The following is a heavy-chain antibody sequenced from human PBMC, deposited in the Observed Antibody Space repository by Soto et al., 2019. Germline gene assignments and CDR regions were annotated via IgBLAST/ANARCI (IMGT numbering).Heavy chain of an antibody. CDR3: AIAHYLTSSAYDLRHASDM. CDR2: VSPTGAGT. Sequence: EVQLLESGGGLVQPGGSLRLSCAASGFSFNSYVMRWVRQAPGKGLEWVSGVSPTGAGTNYAYSVKGRFTISRDNSKNTILLLMKSMRVEDSAVYYCAIAHYLTSSAYDLRHASDMWGQGTMVTFSA. CDR1: GFSFNSYV. V-gene: IGHV3-23*01. D-gene: IGHD3-22*01. J-gene: IGHJ3*02.